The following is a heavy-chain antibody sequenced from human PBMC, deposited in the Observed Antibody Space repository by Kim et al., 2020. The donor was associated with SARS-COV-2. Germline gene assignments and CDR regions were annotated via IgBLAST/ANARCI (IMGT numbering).Heavy chain of an antibody. CDR1: GGSISSSNYY. D-gene: IGHD5-12*01. J-gene: IGHJ4*02. CDR2: IHYTGST. Sequence: SETLSLTCTVSGGSISSSNYYWAWVRQPPGKGLEWVGSIHYTGSTYYNPSLKSQVTISVDTSQNHFSLNLSSVTAADTAVYYCARVRDNSGSNKRTFDFWGQGTLVTVSS. V-gene: IGHV4-39*02. CDR3: ARVRDNSGSNKRTFDF.